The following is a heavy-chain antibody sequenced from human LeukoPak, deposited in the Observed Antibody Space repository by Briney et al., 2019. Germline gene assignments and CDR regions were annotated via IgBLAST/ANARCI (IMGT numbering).Heavy chain of an antibody. V-gene: IGHV3-74*01. CDR2: ISGDGRGT. CDR3: AKDHYVSGRYDAFDI. Sequence: PGGSLRLSCAASGFTFSSNLMHWVRQAPGKGLVWISRISGDGRGTNYAASVKGRFTISRDNAKNTLYLQMNSLRAEDTAVYYCAKDHYVSGRYDAFDIWGQGTMVTVSS. J-gene: IGHJ3*02. D-gene: IGHD3-10*01. CDR1: GFTFSSNL.